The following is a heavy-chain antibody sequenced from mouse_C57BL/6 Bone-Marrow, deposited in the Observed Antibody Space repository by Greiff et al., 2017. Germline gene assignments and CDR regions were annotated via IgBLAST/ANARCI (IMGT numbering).Heavy chain of an antibody. CDR1: GFSLTSYG. D-gene: IGHD2-2*01. V-gene: IGHV2-2*01. J-gene: IGHJ2*01. Sequence: VKLVESGPGLVQPSQCLSITCTVSGFSLTSYGVHWVRQSPGKGLEWLGVIWSGGSADYNADFISRLGISKDNSKCHVFFKMNSLQAADTAIYYCYRKGAMVATGYYWGQGTTLTVTS. CDR2: IWSGGSA. CDR3: YRKGAMVATGYY.